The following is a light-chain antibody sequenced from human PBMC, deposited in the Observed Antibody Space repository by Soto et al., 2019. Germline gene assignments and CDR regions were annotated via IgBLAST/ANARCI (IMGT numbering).Light chain of an antibody. CDR3: QSYDRSLSGVL. CDR1: SSNIGADYD. V-gene: IGLV1-40*01. CDR2: ANT. Sequence: QSALTQPPSVSGAPGQRVTISCTGSSSNIGADYDVHWYRQLPGTAPRLLIYANTNRPSGVPDRFSGSKSGTSASLAITGLQAEDEADYYCQSYDRSLSGVLFGGGTQLTVL. J-gene: IGLJ2*01.